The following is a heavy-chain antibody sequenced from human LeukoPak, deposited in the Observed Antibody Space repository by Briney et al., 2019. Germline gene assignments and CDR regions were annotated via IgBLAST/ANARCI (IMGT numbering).Heavy chain of an antibody. D-gene: IGHD5-18*01. Sequence: PGGSLRLSCAASGFTLSNNDMSWVRQAPGKGLEWVSAISGGGGRTYYADSVKGRFTISGDNSKNTLYLQMNSLRAEDTAVYYCAKLTWIQLRGYWGQGTLVTVSS. CDR2: ISGGGGRT. J-gene: IGHJ4*02. CDR3: AKLTWIQLRGY. V-gene: IGHV3-23*01. CDR1: GFTLSNND.